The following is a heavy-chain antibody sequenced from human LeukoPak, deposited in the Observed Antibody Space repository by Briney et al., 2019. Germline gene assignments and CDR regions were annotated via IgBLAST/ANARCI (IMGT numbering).Heavy chain of an antibody. D-gene: IGHD4-17*01. CDR3: AKLGGDRGVTNDY. CDR2: ISGSGGST. CDR1: GFTFSPYA. Sequence: PGGSLRLSCAASGFTFSPYAMSWVRQAPGKGLEWVSTISGSGGSTYYADSVKGRFTISRDNSKNTLYLQMNSLRAEDTAVYYCAKLGGDRGVTNDYWGQGTLVTVSS. J-gene: IGHJ4*02. V-gene: IGHV3-23*01.